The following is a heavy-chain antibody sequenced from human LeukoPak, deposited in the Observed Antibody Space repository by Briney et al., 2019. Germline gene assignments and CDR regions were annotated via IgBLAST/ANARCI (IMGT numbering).Heavy chain of an antibody. J-gene: IGHJ5*02. CDR2: IYYSGST. V-gene: IGHV4-31*03. D-gene: IGHD2-15*01. CDR1: GGSISSGGYY. Sequence: PSQTLSLTCTVSGGSISSGGYYWSWIRQHPGKGLEWIGYIYYSGSTYYNPSLKSRVTISVDTSKNQFSLKLSSVTAADTAVYYCARVGATTLHRWFDPWGQGTLVTVSS. CDR3: ARVGATTLHRWFDP.